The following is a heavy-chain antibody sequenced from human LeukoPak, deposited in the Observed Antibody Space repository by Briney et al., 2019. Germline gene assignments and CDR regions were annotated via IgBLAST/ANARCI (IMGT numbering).Heavy chain of an antibody. J-gene: IGHJ4*02. CDR2: IHYTGST. CDR3: ARGRGGSPPLDY. D-gene: IGHD5-24*01. V-gene: IGHV4-61*01. CDR1: VGSVSSGSYY. Sequence: SETLSLTCTVSVGSVSSGSYYWSWIRQPPGKGLEWIGFIHYTGSTNYNPSLKSRVTISVDTSKNQFSLNLSSVTAADTAVYYCARGRGGSPPLDYWGQGTLVTVSS.